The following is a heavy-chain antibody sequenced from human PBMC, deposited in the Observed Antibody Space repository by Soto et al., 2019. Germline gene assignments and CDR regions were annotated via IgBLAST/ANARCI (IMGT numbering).Heavy chain of an antibody. CDR1: GFTFSSYW. J-gene: IGHJ6*02. CDR2: IKQDGSEK. D-gene: IGHD6-13*01. Sequence: GGSLRLSCAASGFTFSSYWMSWVRQAPGKGLEWVANIKQDGSEKYYVDSVKGRFTISRDNAKNSLYLQMNSLRAEDTAVYYCARDYGSSWRHGYYYYYGMDVWGQGTTVTAP. V-gene: IGHV3-7*01. CDR3: ARDYGSSWRHGYYYYYGMDV.